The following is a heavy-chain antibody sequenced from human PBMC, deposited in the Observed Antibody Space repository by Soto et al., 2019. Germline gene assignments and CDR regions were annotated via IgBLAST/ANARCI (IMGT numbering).Heavy chain of an antibody. Sequence: EVRLLESGGGLVKPGGSLRLSCATSGLTFSNYAMRWVRQAPGGGLEWVSSMSGSSSTTYYADSVRGRFTISRDRSKNTLHLQMSSLRAEDTALYYCAKNQERELPRVIDFWGQGTLVTVSS. CDR1: GLTFSNYA. CDR3: AKNQERELPRVIDF. V-gene: IGHV3-23*01. D-gene: IGHD1-7*01. CDR2: MSGSSSTT. J-gene: IGHJ4*02.